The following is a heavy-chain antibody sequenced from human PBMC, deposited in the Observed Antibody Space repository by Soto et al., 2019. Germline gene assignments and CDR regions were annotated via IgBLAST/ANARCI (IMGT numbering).Heavy chain of an antibody. CDR2: ISAYNGNT. D-gene: IGHD1-7*01. Sequence: QVQLVQSGAEVKKPGASVKVSCKASGYTFTSYGISWVRQAPGQGLEWMGWISAYNGNTNYAQKLQGRVTMTTDTSTSTAYMELRSLRSDDTAVYYCARAPLGSWNYVPSELFDYWGQGTLVTVSS. J-gene: IGHJ4*02. V-gene: IGHV1-18*01. CDR1: GYTFTSYG. CDR3: ARAPLGSWNYVPSELFDY.